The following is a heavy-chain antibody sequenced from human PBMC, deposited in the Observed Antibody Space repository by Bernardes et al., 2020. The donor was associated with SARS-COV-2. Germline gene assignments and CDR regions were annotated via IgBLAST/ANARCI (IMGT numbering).Heavy chain of an antibody. CDR2: FGGRDET. V-gene: IGHV3-23*01. CDR3: VRRGGSGWGDFDV. CDR1: GFMVTSNA. Sequence: GGSLRLSCAVSGFMVTSNAMNWVRQAPGKGLEWVSTFGGRDETHYADSVEGRFTITRDSSENMVYLQMNNLRVDDTALYYCVRRGGSGWGDFDVWGQGTMVTVSA. J-gene: IGHJ3*01. D-gene: IGHD6-19*01.